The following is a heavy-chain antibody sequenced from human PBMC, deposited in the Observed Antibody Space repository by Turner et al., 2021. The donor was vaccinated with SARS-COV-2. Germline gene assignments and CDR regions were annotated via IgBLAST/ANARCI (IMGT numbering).Heavy chain of an antibody. CDR1: GVTVSSNY. CDR3: ARDLAVNGMDV. V-gene: IGHV3-53*02. J-gene: IGHJ6*02. CDR2: IYSGGST. Sequence: EVQLVETGGGLLQPGGSLRLSCAASGVTVSSNYMSWVRQAPGKGLEWVSVIYSGGSTYYADSVKGRFTISRDNSKNTLYLQMNSLRAEDTAVYYCARDLAVNGMDVWGQGTTVTVSS.